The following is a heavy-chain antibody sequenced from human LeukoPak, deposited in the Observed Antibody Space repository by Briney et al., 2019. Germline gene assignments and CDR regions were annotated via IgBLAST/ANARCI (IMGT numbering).Heavy chain of an antibody. V-gene: IGHV3-30-3*01. D-gene: IGHD2-15*01. CDR1: GFTFSSYA. Sequence: PGRSLRLSCAASGFTFSSYAMHWVRQAPGKGLAWVAVISYDGSNKFYADSVKGRFTISRDNSKNTLYLQMNSLRTEDTAVYYCARGGGYCSGGSCPTRYYYGMDVWGQGTTVTVSS. J-gene: IGHJ6*02. CDR3: ARGGGYCSGGSCPTRYYYGMDV. CDR2: ISYDGSNK.